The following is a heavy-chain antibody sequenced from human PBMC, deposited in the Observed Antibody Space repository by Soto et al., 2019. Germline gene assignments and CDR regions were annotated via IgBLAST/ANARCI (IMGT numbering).Heavy chain of an antibody. D-gene: IGHD2-2*01. V-gene: IGHV5-51*01. CDR3: ARSLVPAARYYYNDMDV. CDR2: IYPGDSDT. Sequence: GESLQISCKGSGYSSTSDWIGWVRQMPGKGLEWMGIIYPGDSDTRYSPSFQGQVTISADKSISTAYLQWSSLKASDTAMYYCARSLVPAARYYYNDMDVWGKWTLFTLAS. CDR1: GYSSTSDW. J-gene: IGHJ6*03.